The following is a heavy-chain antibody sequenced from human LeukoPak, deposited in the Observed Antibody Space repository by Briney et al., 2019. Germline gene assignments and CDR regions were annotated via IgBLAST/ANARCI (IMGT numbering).Heavy chain of an antibody. D-gene: IGHD1-14*01. Sequence: GGSLRLSSAASGFTFSSYSMNWVRQAPGKGLEWVSSISSSSSYIYYADSVKGRFTISRDNAKNSLYLQMNSLRAEDTAVYYCARETGPGGTGYPDYWGQGTLVTVSS. CDR2: ISSSSSYI. J-gene: IGHJ4*02. CDR1: GFTFSSYS. V-gene: IGHV3-21*01. CDR3: ARETGPGGTGYPDY.